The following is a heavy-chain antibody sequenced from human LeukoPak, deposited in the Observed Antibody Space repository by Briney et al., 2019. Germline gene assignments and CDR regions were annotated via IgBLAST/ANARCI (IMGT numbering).Heavy chain of an antibody. CDR1: GFTFSGSA. Sequence: PGGSLKLSCAASGFTFSGSAMHWVRQASGKGLEWVGRIRSKANSYATAYAASVKGRFTISRDNSKNTAYLQMNSLKTEDTAVYYCTRRGRCSSTSCYRFDPWGQGTLVTVSS. D-gene: IGHD2-2*01. J-gene: IGHJ5*02. CDR3: TRRGRCSSTSCYRFDP. CDR2: IRSKANSYAT. V-gene: IGHV3-73*01.